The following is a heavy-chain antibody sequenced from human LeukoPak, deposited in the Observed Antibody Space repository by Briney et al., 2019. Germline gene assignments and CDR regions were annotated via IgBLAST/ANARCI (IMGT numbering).Heavy chain of an antibody. CDR1: GGSISSYY. J-gene: IGHJ4*02. Sequence: PSETLSLTCTVSGGSISSYYWSWIRQPAGKGLEWIGRIYTSGSTNYNPSLKSRVTMSVDTSKNQFSLKLSSVTAADTAVYYCARDRGYCSGGSCYRYFDDWGQGTLVTVSS. V-gene: IGHV4-4*07. D-gene: IGHD2-15*01. CDR2: IYTSGST. CDR3: ARDRGYCSGGSCYRYFDD.